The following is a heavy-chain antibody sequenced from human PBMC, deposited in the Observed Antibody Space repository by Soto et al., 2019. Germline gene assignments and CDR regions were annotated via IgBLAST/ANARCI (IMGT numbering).Heavy chain of an antibody. CDR1: GGSISSYY. D-gene: IGHD1-26*01. CDR3: ARFSDYYGVNY. CDR2: IYYSGST. Sequence: LSLTCTVSGGSISSYYWSWIRQPPGKGLEWIGYIYYSGSTNYNPSLKSRVTISVDTSKNQFSLKLSSVTAADTAVYYCARFSDYYGVNYWGQGTLVTVSS. V-gene: IGHV4-59*08. J-gene: IGHJ4*02.